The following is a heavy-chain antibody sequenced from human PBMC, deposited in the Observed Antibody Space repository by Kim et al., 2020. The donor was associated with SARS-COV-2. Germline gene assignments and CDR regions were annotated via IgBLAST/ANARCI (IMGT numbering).Heavy chain of an antibody. CDR2: ISWNSGSI. J-gene: IGHJ4*02. Sequence: GGSLRLSCAASGFTFDDYAMHWVRQAPGKGLEWVSGISWNSGSIGYADSVKGRFTISRDNAKNSLYLQMNSLRAEDTALYYCARSLGYCSSTSCYVLYYFDYWGQRTLVTVSS. CDR1: GFTFDDYA. D-gene: IGHD2-2*01. V-gene: IGHV3-9*01. CDR3: ARSLGYCSSTSCYVLYYFDY.